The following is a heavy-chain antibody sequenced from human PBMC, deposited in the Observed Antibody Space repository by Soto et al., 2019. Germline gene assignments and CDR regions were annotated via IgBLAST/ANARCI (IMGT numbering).Heavy chain of an antibody. Sequence: QVQLQESGPGLVKPSQTLSLTCTVSGGSISSGDYYWSWIRQPPGKGLEWIGYIYYSGSTYYNPSLKSRVTISLDTSKNHFSLKLSSVTAADTAVYYCAREFWYDYGMDVWGQGTTVTVSS. V-gene: IGHV4-30-4*01. J-gene: IGHJ6*02. CDR3: AREFWYDYGMDV. CDR1: GGSISSGDYY. D-gene: IGHD6-13*01. CDR2: IYYSGST.